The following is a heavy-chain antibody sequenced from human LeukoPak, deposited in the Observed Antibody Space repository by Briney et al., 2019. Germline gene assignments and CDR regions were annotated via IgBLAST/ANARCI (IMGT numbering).Heavy chain of an antibody. Sequence: GGSLRFSCAASGFTFSSYWMHWVRQAPGKGLVWVSRINTDGSSTSYADSVKGRFTISRDNAKNTLYLQMNSLRAEDTAVYYCASYYGDYGYWGQGTLVTVSS. CDR3: ASYYGDYGY. D-gene: IGHD3-22*01. CDR2: INTDGSST. J-gene: IGHJ4*02. V-gene: IGHV3-74*01. CDR1: GFTFSSYW.